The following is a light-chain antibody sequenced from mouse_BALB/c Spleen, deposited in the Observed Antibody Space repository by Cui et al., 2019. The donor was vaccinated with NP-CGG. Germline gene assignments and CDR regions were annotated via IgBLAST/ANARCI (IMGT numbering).Light chain of an antibody. CDR1: TGAVTTSNY. Sequence: HALFTPESALTTSPGETVTLTCRSSTGAVTTSNYANWVQEKPDHLFTGLIGGTNNRAPGVPARFSGSLIGDKAALTITGAQTEDEAIYFCALWYSNHWVFGGGTKLSVL. J-gene: IGLJ1*01. V-gene: IGLV1*01. CDR2: GTN. CDR3: ALWYSNHWV.